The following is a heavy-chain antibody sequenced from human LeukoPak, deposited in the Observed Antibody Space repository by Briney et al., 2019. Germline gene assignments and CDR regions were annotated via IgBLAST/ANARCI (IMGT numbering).Heavy chain of an antibody. V-gene: IGHV4-39*01. J-gene: IGHJ4*02. CDR1: GGSISSSSYY. Sequence: PSETLPLTCTVSGGSISSSSYYWGWIRQPPGKGLEWIGGIYYSGSTYYNPSLKSRVTISVDTSKNQFSLKLSSVTAADTAVYYCARSRELHFDYWGQGTLVTVSS. CDR2: IYYSGST. D-gene: IGHD3-10*01. CDR3: ARSRELHFDY.